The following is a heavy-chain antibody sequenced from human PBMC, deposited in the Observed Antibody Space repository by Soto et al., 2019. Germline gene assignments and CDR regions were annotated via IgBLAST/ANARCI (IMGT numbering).Heavy chain of an antibody. CDR1: GGTFSSYA. CDR2: IIPIFGTA. D-gene: IGHD2-15*01. Sequence: QVQLVQSGAEVKKPGSSVKVSCKASGGTFSSYAISWVRQAPGQGLEWMGGIIPIFGTANYAQKFQGRVTITADEATSTAYMELSSLRSEDTAVYYCASLVVVVAATRGNYYYGMDVWGRGTTVTVSS. CDR3: ASLVVVVAATRGNYYYGMDV. J-gene: IGHJ6*02. V-gene: IGHV1-69*01.